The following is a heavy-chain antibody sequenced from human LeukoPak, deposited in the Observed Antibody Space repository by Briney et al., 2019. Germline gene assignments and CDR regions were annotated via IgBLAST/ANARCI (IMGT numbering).Heavy chain of an antibody. CDR1: GFTFRSYS. Sequence: GGSLRLSCAASGFTFRSYSMNWVRQAPGKGLGWVSSISSSSSYIYYADSVKGRFTISRDNAKNSLYLQMNSLRAEDTAVYYCAVEIPRGAQYNWFDPWGQGTLVTVSS. J-gene: IGHJ5*02. CDR3: AVEIPRGAQYNWFDP. V-gene: IGHV3-21*01. CDR2: ISSSSSYI. D-gene: IGHD5-24*01.